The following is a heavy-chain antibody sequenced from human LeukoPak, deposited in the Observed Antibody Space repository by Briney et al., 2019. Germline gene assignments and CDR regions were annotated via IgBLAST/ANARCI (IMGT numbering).Heavy chain of an antibody. CDR1: GYTFTGYY. CDR3: AREPSITMVRGVKWFDP. D-gene: IGHD3-10*01. Sequence: ASVTVSFTASGYTFTGYYMHWVRQAPGQGLEWMGWINPNSGGTNYAQKFQGRVTMTRDTSISTAYMELSRLRSDATAVYYCAREPSITMVRGVKWFDPWGQGTLVTVSS. J-gene: IGHJ5*02. CDR2: INPNSGGT. V-gene: IGHV1-2*02.